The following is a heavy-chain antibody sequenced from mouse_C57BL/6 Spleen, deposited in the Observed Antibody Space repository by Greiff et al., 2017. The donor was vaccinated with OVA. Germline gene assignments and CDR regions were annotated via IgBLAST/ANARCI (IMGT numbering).Heavy chain of an antibody. CDR2: IPPNSGST. V-gene: IGHV1-64*01. D-gene: IGHD1-1*01. Sequence: VQLQQPGAELVKPGASVKLSCKASGYTFTSYWMHWVKQRPGQGLEWIGMIPPNSGSTNYNEKFKSKATLTVDKSSTTAYMQLSSLTSEDSAVYYCAYGSSYAMNAMDYWGQGTSVTVSS. CDR3: AYGSSYAMNAMDY. J-gene: IGHJ4*01. CDR1: GYTFTSYW.